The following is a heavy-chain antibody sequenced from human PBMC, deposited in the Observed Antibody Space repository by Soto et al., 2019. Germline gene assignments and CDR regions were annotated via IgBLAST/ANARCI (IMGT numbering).Heavy chain of an antibody. CDR2: ISSSSSYI. J-gene: IGHJ5*02. CDR3: ARSRNTQRITIFGVVPPSGHWFDP. CDR1: GFTFSSYS. Sequence: EVQLVESGGGLVKPGGSLRLSCAASGFTFSSYSMNWVRQAPGKGLEWVSSISSSSSYIYYADSVKGRFTISRDNAKNSLYLQMNSLRAEDTAVYYCARSRNTQRITIFGVVPPSGHWFDPWGQGTLVTVSS. V-gene: IGHV3-21*01. D-gene: IGHD3-3*01.